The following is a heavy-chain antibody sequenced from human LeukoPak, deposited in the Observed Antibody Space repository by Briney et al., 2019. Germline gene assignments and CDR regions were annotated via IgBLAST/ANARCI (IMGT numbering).Heavy chain of an antibody. J-gene: IGHJ5*02. Sequence: ASVKVSCKASGFTFTSSAVQWVRQARGQRLERIGWIVVGSGNTNYAQKFQERVTITRDMTTSTAYMELSSLRSEDTAVYYCAADNRAYYYDSSGYYYGSYWFDPWGQGTLVTVSS. CDR3: AADNRAYYYDSSGYYYGSYWFDP. CDR1: GFTFTSSA. CDR2: IVVGSGNT. D-gene: IGHD3-22*01. V-gene: IGHV1-58*01.